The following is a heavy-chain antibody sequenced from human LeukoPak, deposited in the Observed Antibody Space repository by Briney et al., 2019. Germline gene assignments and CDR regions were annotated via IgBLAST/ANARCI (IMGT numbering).Heavy chain of an antibody. CDR2: INPSGGST. D-gene: IGHD3-22*01. V-gene: IGHV1-46*01. CDR3: ARGYYDSSGYDPGLGY. Sequence: GASVKVSCKASGYTFTSFYMQWVRQAPGQGLEWMGIINPSGGSTNYAQKFQGRVSMTRDTSTSTVYMELSSLRSEDTAKYWCARGYYDSSGYDPGLGYWGQGTLVTVSS. CDR1: GYTFTSFY. J-gene: IGHJ4*02.